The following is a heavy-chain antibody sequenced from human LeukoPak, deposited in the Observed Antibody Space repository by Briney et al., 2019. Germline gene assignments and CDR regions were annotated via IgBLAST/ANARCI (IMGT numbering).Heavy chain of an antibody. D-gene: IGHD5-18*01. J-gene: IGHJ4*02. CDR2: IYYSGST. CDR3: ARILRGYSYGYIDY. V-gene: IGHV4-59*08. Sequence: PSETLSLTCTVSGGSISSYYWSWIRQPPGKGLEWIGYIYYSGSTNYNPSLKSRVTKSVDTSKNQFSLKLSSVTAADTAVYYCARILRGYSYGYIDYWGQGTLVTVSS. CDR1: GGSISSYY.